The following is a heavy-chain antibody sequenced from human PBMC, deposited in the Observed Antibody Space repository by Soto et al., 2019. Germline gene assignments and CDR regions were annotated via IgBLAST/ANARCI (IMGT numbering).Heavy chain of an antibody. J-gene: IGHJ5*02. V-gene: IGHV3-53*01. Sequence: PGGSLRLSCAASGFIVSSNFMSWVRQAPGKGLEWVSVLYSGGGTYYADSVKGRFTISRDDSKNTLHLQMNSLRAEDTAIYYCARVNPPYPWGRGTLVTVSS. CDR2: LYSGGGT. CDR3: ARVNPPYP. CDR1: GFIVSSNF.